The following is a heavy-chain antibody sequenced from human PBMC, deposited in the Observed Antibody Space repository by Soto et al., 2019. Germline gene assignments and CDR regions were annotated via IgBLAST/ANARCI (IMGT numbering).Heavy chain of an antibody. D-gene: IGHD3-3*01. CDR2: ISSSSSAI. CDR3: VRDDTMFGVVIYFDY. J-gene: IGHJ4*02. V-gene: IGHV3-21*01. Sequence: EVQLVESGGGLVKPGGSLRLSCAASGFTFSRYTMNWVRQAPGKGLEWVSSISSSSSAINYADSVKGRFSISRDNAKNSLHLQMNSLRAADTAVYYCVRDDTMFGVVIYFDYWGQGTLVTVSS. CDR1: GFTFSRYT.